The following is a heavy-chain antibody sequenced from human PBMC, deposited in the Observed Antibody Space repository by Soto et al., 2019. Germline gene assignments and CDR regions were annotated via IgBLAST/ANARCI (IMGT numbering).Heavy chain of an antibody. CDR2: INPNSGGT. J-gene: IGHJ4*02. CDR3: ARFGGQYYDSSGYYYGLGY. V-gene: IGHV1-2*04. D-gene: IGHD3-22*01. Sequence: ASVKVSCKASGYTFTGYYMHWVRQAPGQGLEWMGWINPNSGGTNYAQKFQGWVTMTRDTSISTAYMELSRLRSDDTAVYYCARFGGQYYDSSGYYYGLGYWGQGTLVTVSS. CDR1: GYTFTGYY.